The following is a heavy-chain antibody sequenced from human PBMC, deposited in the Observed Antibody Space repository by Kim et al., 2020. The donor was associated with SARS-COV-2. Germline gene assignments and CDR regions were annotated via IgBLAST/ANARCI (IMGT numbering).Heavy chain of an antibody. CDR2: IYHSGST. D-gene: IGHD6-19*01. V-gene: IGHV4-4*02. CDR3: ARVDSSGWYGAYYYGIDV. Sequence: SETLSLTCAVSGGSISSSNWWSWVRQPPGKGLEWIGEIYHSGSTNYNPSLKSRVTISVDKSKNQFSLKLSSVTAADTAVYYCARVDSSGWYGAYYYGIDVWGQGTTVTVSS. J-gene: IGHJ6*02. CDR1: GGSISSSNW.